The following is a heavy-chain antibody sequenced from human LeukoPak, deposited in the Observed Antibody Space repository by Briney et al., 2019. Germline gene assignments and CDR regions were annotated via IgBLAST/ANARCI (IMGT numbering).Heavy chain of an antibody. CDR1: GFTFSNYL. CDR3: ARGSLLGYYFDY. CDR2: ISGSGGST. V-gene: IGHV3-23*01. J-gene: IGHJ4*02. D-gene: IGHD2-15*01. Sequence: GGFLRLSCAASGFTFSNYLMSWVRQAPGKGLEWVSAISGSGGSTYYADSVKGRFTISRDNAKNSPYLQMNSLRAEDTAVYYCARGSLLGYYFDYWGQGTLVTVSS.